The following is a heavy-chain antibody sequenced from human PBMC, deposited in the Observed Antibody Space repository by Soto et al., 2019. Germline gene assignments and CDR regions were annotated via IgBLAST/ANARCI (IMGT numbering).Heavy chain of an antibody. D-gene: IGHD1-26*01. J-gene: IGHJ6*02. CDR3: AKGAGDRLSLGMDV. CDR2: ISYDGSNT. V-gene: IGHV3-30*18. Sequence: QVQLVESGGGVVQPGWSLRLSCAASGFSISDYGMEWVRQAPGKGLEWVALISYDGSNTYYADSVKGRFTISRDNSKDTLFLQMTGLRHEDTAVYYCAKGAGDRLSLGMDVWGQGTTVTVSS. CDR1: GFSISDYG.